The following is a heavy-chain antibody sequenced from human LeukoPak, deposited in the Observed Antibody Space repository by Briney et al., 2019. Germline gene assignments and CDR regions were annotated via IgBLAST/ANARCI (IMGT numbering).Heavy chain of an antibody. V-gene: IGHV3-23*01. CDR1: GFTFSSYA. CDR2: ISGSGGST. CDR3: AKDLNLSVLRYFDWFLGYMDV. Sequence: PGGSLRLSCAASGFTFSSYAMSWVRQAPGKGLEWVSAISGSGGSTYYADSVKGRFTISRDNSKNTLYLQMNSLRAEDTAVYYCAKDLNLSVLRYFDWFLGYMDVWGKGTTVTVSS. J-gene: IGHJ6*03. D-gene: IGHD3-9*01.